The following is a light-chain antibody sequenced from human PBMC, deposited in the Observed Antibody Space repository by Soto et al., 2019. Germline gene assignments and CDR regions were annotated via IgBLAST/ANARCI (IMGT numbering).Light chain of an antibody. CDR2: DAS. J-gene: IGKJ4*01. CDR3: QQYNSYSS. Sequence: DIRMTQSPSTLSASVGDRVTVTCRASQSVYHFLAWYQQKPGKAPKLLIYDASTLESGVPSRFSGSGSGTHFTLTISSLQPDDFATYYCQQYNSYSSCGGGTKVEIK. CDR1: QSVYHF. V-gene: IGKV1-5*01.